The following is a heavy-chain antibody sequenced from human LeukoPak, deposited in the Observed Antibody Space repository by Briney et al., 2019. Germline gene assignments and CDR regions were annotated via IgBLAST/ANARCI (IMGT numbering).Heavy chain of an antibody. D-gene: IGHD3-16*01. CDR3: ARTFFPNWFDP. CDR2: IYHSGST. Sequence: KPSETLSLTCTVSGYSISSGYYWGWIRQPPGKGLEWIGSIYHSGSTYYNPSLKSRVTISVDTSKNQFSLKLSSVTAADTAVYYCARTFFPNWFDPWGQGTLVTVSS. J-gene: IGHJ5*02. V-gene: IGHV4-38-2*02. CDR1: GYSISSGYY.